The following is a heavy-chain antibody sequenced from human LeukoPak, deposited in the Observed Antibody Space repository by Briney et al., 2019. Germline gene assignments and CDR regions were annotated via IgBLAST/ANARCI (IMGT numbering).Heavy chain of an antibody. Sequence: GASVKVSCKASGYTFTSYGISWVRQAPGQGLEWRGWINPNSGGTNYAQKFQGRVTMTRDTSISTAYMELSRLRSDDTAVYYCARESGNYVGPFTLKSWGQGTLVTVSS. J-gene: IGHJ5*02. CDR3: ARESGNYVGPFTLKS. CDR1: GYTFTSYG. CDR2: INPNSGGT. D-gene: IGHD1-26*01. V-gene: IGHV1-2*02.